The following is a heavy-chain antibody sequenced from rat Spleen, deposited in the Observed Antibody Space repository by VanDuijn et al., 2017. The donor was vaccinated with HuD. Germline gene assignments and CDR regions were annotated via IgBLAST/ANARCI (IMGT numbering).Heavy chain of an antibody. Sequence: EVQLVETGGGLVQPGRSLKLSCVASGFTFSKYWMYWVRRAPGKALEWVSSISSDGINTYYQDSVKGRFTISRANSENTVYLQMNSLRSEDTATYYCAVAGYGYWGQGVMVTVSS. J-gene: IGHJ2*01. CDR1: GFTFSKYW. CDR2: ISSDGINT. V-gene: IGHV5-58*01. CDR3: AVAGYGY. D-gene: IGHD4-3*01.